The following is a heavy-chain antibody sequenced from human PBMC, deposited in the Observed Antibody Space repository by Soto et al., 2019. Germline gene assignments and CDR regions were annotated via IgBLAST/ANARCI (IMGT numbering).Heavy chain of an antibody. CDR3: ASGTVTSGRWFGP. J-gene: IGHJ5*02. CDR2: ISSLNGNT. Sequence: QVHLVQSETEVKEPGASVTVSCKTSDSTFTGYTINWVRQAPGQGLEWLGWISSLNGNTNYARKNQGILTMTTNTSATTAYMELRSLSSDDTAVYFCASGTVTSGRWFGPWGQGTLVTVSS. D-gene: IGHD4-17*01. V-gene: IGHV1-18*04. CDR1: DSTFTGYT.